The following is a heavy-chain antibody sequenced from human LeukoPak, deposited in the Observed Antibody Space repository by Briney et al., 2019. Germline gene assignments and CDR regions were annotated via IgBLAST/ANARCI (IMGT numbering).Heavy chain of an antibody. CDR1: GYTFTSYG. CDR3: ARGAYYYDSSGYYFGHAFDI. CDR2: ISAYNGNT. D-gene: IGHD3-22*01. J-gene: IGHJ3*02. V-gene: IGHV1-18*01. Sequence: ASVKVSCKASGYTFTSYGISWVRQAPGQGLEWMGWISAYNGNTNYAQKLQGRVTMTTDTSASTAYMELRGLRSDDTAVYYCARGAYYYDSSGYYFGHAFDIWGQGTMVTVSS.